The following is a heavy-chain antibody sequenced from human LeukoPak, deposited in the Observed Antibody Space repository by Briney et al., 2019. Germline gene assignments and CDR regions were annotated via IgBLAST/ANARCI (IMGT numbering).Heavy chain of an antibody. Sequence: ASVKVSCKASGYTFTSHGITWVRQAPGRALEWVGWINAYNGHTNYVQNLQGRATMTTDTSTSTAYMELRSLRSDDTAVYYCARGEYNYFDYWGQGTLVTVSS. D-gene: IGHD2/OR15-2a*01. CDR1: GYTFTSHG. J-gene: IGHJ4*02. CDR2: INAYNGHT. V-gene: IGHV1-18*01. CDR3: ARGEYNYFDY.